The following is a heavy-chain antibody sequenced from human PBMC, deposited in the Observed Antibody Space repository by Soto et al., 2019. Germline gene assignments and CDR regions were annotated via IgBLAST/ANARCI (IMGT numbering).Heavy chain of an antibody. CDR3: ARVVVVAATRDYYGMDV. Sequence: ASVKVSCKASGYTFTGYYMHWVRQAPGQGLEWMGWTNPNSGGTNYAQKFQGWVTMTRDTSISTAYMELSRPRSDDTAVYYCARVVVVAATRDYYGMDVWGQGTTVTVSS. J-gene: IGHJ6*02. V-gene: IGHV1-2*04. D-gene: IGHD2-15*01. CDR1: GYTFTGYY. CDR2: TNPNSGGT.